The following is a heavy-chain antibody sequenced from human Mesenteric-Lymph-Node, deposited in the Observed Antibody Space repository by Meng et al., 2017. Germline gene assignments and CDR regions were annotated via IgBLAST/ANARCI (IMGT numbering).Heavy chain of an antibody. CDR3: ARDATRGGDFDY. CDR2: IKEDGSEK. D-gene: IGHD4-17*01. V-gene: IGHV3-7*01. Sequence: GESLKISCAASGFIFSRYWMSWVRQAPGKGPEWVANIKEDGSEKYYMNSVKGRFTISRDNAKTSLDLQMNSLRDEDTAVYYCARDATRGGDFDYWGQGILVTVSS. J-gene: IGHJ4*02. CDR1: GFIFSRYW.